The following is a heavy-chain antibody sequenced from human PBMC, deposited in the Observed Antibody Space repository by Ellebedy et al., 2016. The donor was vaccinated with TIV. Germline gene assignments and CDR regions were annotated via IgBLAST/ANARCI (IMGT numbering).Heavy chain of an antibody. V-gene: IGHV4-39*07. D-gene: IGHD3-9*01. CDR3: ARGVRYYDISIGYYSGWFDP. CDR1: GGSISSEGYH. CDR2: MYYGGTT. J-gene: IGHJ5*02. Sequence: SETLSLTCTVSGGSISSEGYHWGWIRQPPGKGLEWIGSMYYGGTTYYNPSLKSRVTMSVETSENQFSLSLSSVTAADTAVFYCARGVRYYDISIGYYSGWFDPWGQGTLVTVSS.